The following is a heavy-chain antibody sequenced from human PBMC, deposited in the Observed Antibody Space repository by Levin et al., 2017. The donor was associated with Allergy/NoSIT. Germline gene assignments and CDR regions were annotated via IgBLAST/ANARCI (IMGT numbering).Heavy chain of an antibody. V-gene: IGHV3-74*01. Sequence: LSFSSSFFPFLPSFLHWVRQVPRKGLVWVARINSDGGSAYYADFVKGRFTVSRDNAKNTLYLQMNSLRGEDTALYYCARDVSGLWLLSGWFDAWGQGTLVTVSS. CDR1: FFPFLPSF. CDR3: ARDVSGLWLLSGWFDA. CDR2: INSDGGSA. J-gene: IGHJ5*02. D-gene: IGHD5-18*01.